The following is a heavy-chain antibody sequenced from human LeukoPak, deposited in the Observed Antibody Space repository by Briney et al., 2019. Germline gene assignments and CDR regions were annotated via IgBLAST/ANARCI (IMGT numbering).Heavy chain of an antibody. CDR2: ISSSGSTI. CDR1: GSTFSSYE. CDR3: AREGIVGAHDAFDI. D-gene: IGHD1-26*01. J-gene: IGHJ3*02. V-gene: IGHV3-48*03. Sequence: GGSLRLSCAASGSTFSSYEMNWVRQAPGKGLEWVSYISSSGSTIYYADSVKGRFTISRDNAKNSLYLQMNSLRAEDTAVYYCAREGIVGAHDAFDIWGQGTMVTVSS.